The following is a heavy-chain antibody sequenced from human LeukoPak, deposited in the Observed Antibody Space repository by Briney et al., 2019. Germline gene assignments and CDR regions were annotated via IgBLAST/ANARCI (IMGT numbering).Heavy chain of an antibody. CDR3: ARANGIQNDY. Sequence: SSETLSLTCTVSGGSISRYYWSWIRQPPGKGLEWIGYIYYSGSTKYNPSLKSRVTISVDTSKNQFSLKVSSVTAADTAVYYCARANGIQNDYWGQGTPVTVSS. CDR2: IYYSGST. CDR1: GGSISRYY. D-gene: IGHD5-18*01. V-gene: IGHV4-59*01. J-gene: IGHJ4*02.